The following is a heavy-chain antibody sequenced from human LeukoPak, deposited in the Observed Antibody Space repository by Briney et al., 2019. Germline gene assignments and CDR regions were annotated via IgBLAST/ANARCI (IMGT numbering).Heavy chain of an antibody. Sequence: PSETPSVTCAVYGGSLSGYYWGWIRQRQEKGLEWIGGISDSGSTNYNPSLKSRVTISVDTSKNQFSLKLSSVTAADTAVYYCARGSSSSSSVWFDPWGQGTLVTVSS. D-gene: IGHD6-6*01. CDR1: GGSLSGYY. V-gene: IGHV4-34*01. CDR2: ISDSGST. J-gene: IGHJ5*02. CDR3: ARGSSSSSSVWFDP.